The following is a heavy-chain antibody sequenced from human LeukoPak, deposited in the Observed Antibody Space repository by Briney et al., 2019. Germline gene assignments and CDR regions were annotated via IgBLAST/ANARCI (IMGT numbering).Heavy chain of an antibody. CDR1: GFTFSSYA. CDR2: ISYDGSNK. Sequence: GRFLRLSCAASGFTFSSYAMHWVRQAPGKGLEWVAVISYDGSNKYYADSVKGRFTISRDNSKNTLYLQMNSLRAEDTAVYYCARGRYYYDSSGYYRGYYFDYWGQGTLVTVSS. CDR3: ARGRYYYDSSGYYRGYYFDY. J-gene: IGHJ4*02. V-gene: IGHV3-30-3*01. D-gene: IGHD3-22*01.